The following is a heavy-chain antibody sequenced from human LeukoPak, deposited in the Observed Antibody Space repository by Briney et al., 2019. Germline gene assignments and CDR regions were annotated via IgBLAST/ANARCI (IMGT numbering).Heavy chain of an antibody. CDR2: ISASGGST. D-gene: IGHD1-26*01. Sequence: PGGSLRLSCAASGLIFSSYAMSWVRQAPGKGLEWVSVISASGGSTYYADSVKGRFTISRDNSKNTLYLQMSSLRAEDTAVYYCAKDPRSYSANYYYGTDVWGQGTTVSVSS. CDR3: AKDPRSYSANYYYGTDV. CDR1: GLIFSSYA. J-gene: IGHJ6*02. V-gene: IGHV3-23*01.